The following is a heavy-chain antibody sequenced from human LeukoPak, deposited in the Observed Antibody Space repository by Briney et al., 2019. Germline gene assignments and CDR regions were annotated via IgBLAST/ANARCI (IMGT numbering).Heavy chain of an antibody. D-gene: IGHD6-13*01. CDR1: GGSFSGYY. V-gene: IGHV4-34*01. J-gene: IGHJ5*02. Sequence: SETLSLTCAVYGGSFSGYYWSWIRQPPGKGLEWIGEINHSESTNYNPSLKSRVTISIDTSKNQFSLKLSSVTAADTAVYYCATRPAIAGNGPGWFDPWGQGTLVTVSS. CDR2: INHSEST. CDR3: ATRPAIAGNGPGWFDP.